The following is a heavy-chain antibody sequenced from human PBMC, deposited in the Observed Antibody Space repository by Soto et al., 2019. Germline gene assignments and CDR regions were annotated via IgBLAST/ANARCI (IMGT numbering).Heavy chain of an antibody. D-gene: IGHD3-10*01. CDR3: ARVLSWSGRDY. CDR1: GLNLRSYW. CDR2: RKEDGGRK. V-gene: IGHV3-7*01. Sequence: GVSMRLSCAAAGLNLRSYWMSWVRQAPGQGLKWVATRKEDGGRKNYADSGRGRFTISIDNAESPLYLQMNGLRAEDTAVYYCARVLSWSGRDYWGQGTRVTVS. J-gene: IGHJ4*02.